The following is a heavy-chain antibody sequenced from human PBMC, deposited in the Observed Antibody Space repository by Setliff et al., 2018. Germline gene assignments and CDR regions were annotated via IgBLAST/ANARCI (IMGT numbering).Heavy chain of an antibody. CDR3: ARGGGIITIFGVVTSDYYYYMDV. D-gene: IGHD3-3*01. J-gene: IGHJ6*03. Sequence: PSVKVSCKASGYTFRSYAMNWVRQAPGQGLEWMGWINTNTGNPTYAQGFTGRFVFSLDTSVSTTYLQISSLKAEDTAVYYCARGGGIITIFGVVTSDYYYYMDVWGTGTTVTVSS. V-gene: IGHV7-4-1*02. CDR1: GYTFRSYA. CDR2: INTNTGNP.